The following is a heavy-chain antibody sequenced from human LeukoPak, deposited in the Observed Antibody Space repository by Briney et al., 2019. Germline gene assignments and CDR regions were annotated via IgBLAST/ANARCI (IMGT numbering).Heavy chain of an antibody. V-gene: IGHV1-2*02. D-gene: IGHD3-16*02. CDR3: ARVGDYVWGSYRSYYFDY. CDR2: INPNSGGT. Sequence: ASVKVSCKASGYTFTGYYIHWVRQAPGQGLEWMGWINPNSGGTNYAQKFQGRVTMTRDTSISTAYMELSRLRSDDTAVYYCARVGDYVWGSYRSYYFDYWGQGTLVTVSS. J-gene: IGHJ4*02. CDR1: GYTFTGYY.